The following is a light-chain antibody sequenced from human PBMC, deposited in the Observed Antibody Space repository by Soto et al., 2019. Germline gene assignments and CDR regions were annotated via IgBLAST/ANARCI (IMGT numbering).Light chain of an antibody. CDR3: QQYHNWSPQYT. V-gene: IGKV3-15*01. Sequence: EIVMTQSPAILSVSPGERATLSCRASQTVASNLAWYQQKPGQAPRLLIHGASTRATGVSARFSGSGSGTDFTLTISSLQSEDFAVYYCQQYHNWSPQYTFGQGTKLQIK. CDR1: QTVASN. CDR2: GAS. J-gene: IGKJ2*01.